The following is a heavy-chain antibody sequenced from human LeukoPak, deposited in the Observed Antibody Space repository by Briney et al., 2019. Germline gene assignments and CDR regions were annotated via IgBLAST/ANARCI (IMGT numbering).Heavy chain of an antibody. J-gene: IGHJ6*03. CDR1: GGSISSGTYY. CDR3: ARSVRSGYYYYYMEV. V-gene: IGHV4-61*02. D-gene: IGHD3-3*01. Sequence: PSETLSLTCTVSGGSISSGTYYWNWIQQPAGKGLEWIGRIYSSGSTNYNPSLKSRVTISLDTSRNQFSLRLSSVTAADTAVYYCARSVRSGYYYYYMEVWGKGTTVSVSS. CDR2: IYSSGST.